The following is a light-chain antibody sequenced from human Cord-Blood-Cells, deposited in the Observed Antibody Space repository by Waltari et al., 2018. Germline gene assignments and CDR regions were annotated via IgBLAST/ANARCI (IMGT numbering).Light chain of an antibody. CDR2: EVS. J-gene: IGLJ1*01. Sequence: QSALTQPASVSGSPGQSITISCTGTSSDVGGYNYVSWYHPHPGKAPRLMIYEVSSPPSGVSIRFSGSKSANTSSLTISGLQAEDEADYYCSSYTSSSTPYVFGTGTKVTVL. CDR3: SSYTSSSTPYV. CDR1: SSDVGGYNY. V-gene: IGLV2-14*01.